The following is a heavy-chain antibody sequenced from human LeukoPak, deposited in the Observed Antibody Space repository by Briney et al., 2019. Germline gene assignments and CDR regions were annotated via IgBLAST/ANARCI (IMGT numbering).Heavy chain of an antibody. J-gene: IGHJ4*02. CDR2: IYYSGST. CDR1: GGSISSYH. D-gene: IGHD3-10*01. V-gene: IGHV4-59*12. CDR3: ARGYGQYYYGSGSYLRGYYFDY. Sequence: SETLSLTCTVSGGSISSYHWSWVRQPPGKGLEWIGYIYYSGSTNYNPSLKSRVTISVDMSKNQFSLNLSSVTAADTAVYYCARGYGQYYYGSGSYLRGYYFDYWGQGTLVTVSS.